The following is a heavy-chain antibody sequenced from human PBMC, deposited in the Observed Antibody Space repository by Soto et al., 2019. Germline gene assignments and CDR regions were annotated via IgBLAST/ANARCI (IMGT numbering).Heavy chain of an antibody. Sequence: QVQLVESGGGVVQPRRSLRLSCAASGFTFSSYAMHWVRQAPGKGLEWVAVISYDGSNKYYADSVKGRFTISRDNSKNTLYLQMNSLRAEDTAVYYCARDLMDVVVPAAYDAFDIWGQGTMVTVSS. CDR2: ISYDGSNK. D-gene: IGHD2-2*01. V-gene: IGHV3-30-3*01. CDR1: GFTFSSYA. J-gene: IGHJ3*02. CDR3: ARDLMDVVVPAAYDAFDI.